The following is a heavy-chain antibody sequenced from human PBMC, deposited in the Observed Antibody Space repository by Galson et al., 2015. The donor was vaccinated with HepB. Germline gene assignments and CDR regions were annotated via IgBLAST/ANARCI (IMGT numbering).Heavy chain of an antibody. CDR2: IYYSGSA. J-gene: IGHJ6*03. D-gene: IGHD2-2*01. V-gene: IGHV4-31*03. Sequence: TLSLTCTVSGGSISSSSYYWSWLRQHPGKGLEWIGDIYYSGSAYYNPSLKSRVAISVDTSKNQFSLKLSSVTAADTAVYYCARADCSIGCKYFNYYYMDVWGKGTTVTVSS. CDR3: ARADCSIGCKYFNYYYMDV. CDR1: GGSISSSSYY.